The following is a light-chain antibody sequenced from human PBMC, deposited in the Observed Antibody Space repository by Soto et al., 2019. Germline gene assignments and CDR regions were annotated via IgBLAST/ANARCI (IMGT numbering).Light chain of an antibody. Sequence: DIVFTQSPCTLSLSPGERATLSCRASQSVSSNYLAWYQQKPGQAPRLLIYGASTRATGVPDRFSGSGSGTDFTLTISRLEPEDFAVYHCQQYGSLSWTFGQGTKVDIK. CDR2: GAS. CDR1: QSVSSNY. V-gene: IGKV3-20*01. CDR3: QQYGSLSWT. J-gene: IGKJ1*01.